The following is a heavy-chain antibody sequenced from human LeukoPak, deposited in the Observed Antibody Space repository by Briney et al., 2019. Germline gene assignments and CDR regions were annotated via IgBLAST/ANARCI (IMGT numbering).Heavy chain of an antibody. D-gene: IGHD1-1*01. Sequence: GGSLRLSCAASGFTFANFGMSWVRQAPGKGLEWVSSIIGGAGSTYYADSVKGRFTISRDSSRNTLYLQMNSLRTEDTAGYYCAKDNGNAQGFFDYWGQGTLVTVSS. CDR1: GFTFANFG. CDR3: AKDNGNAQGFFDY. V-gene: IGHV3-23*01. J-gene: IGHJ4*02. CDR2: IIGGAGST.